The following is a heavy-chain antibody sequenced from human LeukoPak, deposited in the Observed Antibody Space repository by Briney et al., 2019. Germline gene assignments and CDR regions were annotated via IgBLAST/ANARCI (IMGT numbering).Heavy chain of an antibody. CDR3: ASVGDGSGSYHNPRDAFDI. CDR2: ISSSSSYI. V-gene: IGHV3-21*01. J-gene: IGHJ3*02. CDR1: GFTFSSYS. D-gene: IGHD3-10*01. Sequence: PGGSLRLTCAASGFTFSSYSMNWVRQAPGKGLEWVSSISSSSSYIYYADSVKGRFTISRDNAKNSLYLQMNSLRAEDTAVYYCASVGDGSGSYHNPRDAFDIWGQGTMVTVSS.